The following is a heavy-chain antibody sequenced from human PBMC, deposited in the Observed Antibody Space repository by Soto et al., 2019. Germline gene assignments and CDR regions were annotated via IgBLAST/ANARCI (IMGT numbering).Heavy chain of an antibody. Sequence: PGGSLRLSCTASGFTFSDSWMTWVRQAPGKGLEWVARIKPDESEKKYADSVKGRFSISRDNAKNSMYLQMDSLRGEDTAVYYCVKGGNEYAFWGQGTPVTVSS. J-gene: IGHJ4*02. CDR1: GFTFSDSW. D-gene: IGHD6-25*01. V-gene: IGHV3-7*01. CDR3: VKGGNEYAF. CDR2: IKPDESEK.